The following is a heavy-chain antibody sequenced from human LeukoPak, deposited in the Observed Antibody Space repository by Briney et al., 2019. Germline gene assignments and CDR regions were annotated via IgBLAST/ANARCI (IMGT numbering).Heavy chain of an antibody. J-gene: IGHJ5*02. CDR3: ARDHAGYSSSYNWFDP. V-gene: IGHV4-39*07. D-gene: IGHD6-6*01. CDR1: GGSISSSIYY. Sequence: SETLSLTCTVSGGSISSSIYYWGWIRQPPGRGLEWIGSIYYSGRTYCNPSLKSRVTISVDTSKNQFSLKLSSVTAADTAVYYCARDHAGYSSSYNWFDPWGQGTLVTVSS. CDR2: IYYSGRT.